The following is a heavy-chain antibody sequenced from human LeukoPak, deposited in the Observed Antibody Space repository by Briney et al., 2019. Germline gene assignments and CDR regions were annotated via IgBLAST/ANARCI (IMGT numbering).Heavy chain of an antibody. CDR1: GGSISSSSYY. CDR3: ARHEARYYYDSSGFLS. D-gene: IGHD3-22*01. CDR2: IYYSGST. V-gene: IGHV4-39*01. Sequence: SETLSLTCTVSGGSISSSSYYWGWIRQPPGKGLEWIGSIYYSGSTYYNPSLKSRVTISVDTSKNQFSLKLSSVTAADTAVYYCARHEARYYYDSSGFLSWGQGTLVTVS. J-gene: IGHJ5*02.